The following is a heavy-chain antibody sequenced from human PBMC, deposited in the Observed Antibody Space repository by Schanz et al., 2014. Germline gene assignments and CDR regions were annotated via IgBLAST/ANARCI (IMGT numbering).Heavy chain of an antibody. CDR1: GFNFITFA. D-gene: IGHD3-10*01. J-gene: IGHJ5*02. CDR3: ARAPPLVRGIAGWFGP. Sequence: EVHLVESGGGLVQPGGSLRLSCAASGFNFITFAMSWVRQAPGKGPEWVSAIGGDASRTYYADSVKGRFTISRDNSKSTLYLQINSLRPDDPALYYCARAPPLVRGIAGWFGPWGQGSLVTVSS. CDR2: IGGDASRT. V-gene: IGHV3-23*04.